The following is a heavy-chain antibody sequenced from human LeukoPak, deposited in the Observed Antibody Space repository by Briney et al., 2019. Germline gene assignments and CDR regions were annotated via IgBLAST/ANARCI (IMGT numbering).Heavy chain of an antibody. J-gene: IGHJ6*02. D-gene: IGHD6-13*01. CDR3: ARDLSSSWYSQYYYHYYGMDV. V-gene: IGHV3-30-3*01. CDR1: GFTFSSYA. CDR2: ISYDGSKK. Sequence: PGGSLRLSCAASGFTFSSYAMHWVRQAPGKGLEWVAVISYDGSKKYYADSVKGRFTISRDNSKNTLYLQMNSLRAEDTAVYYCARDLSSSWYSQYYYHYYGMDVWGQGTTVTVSS.